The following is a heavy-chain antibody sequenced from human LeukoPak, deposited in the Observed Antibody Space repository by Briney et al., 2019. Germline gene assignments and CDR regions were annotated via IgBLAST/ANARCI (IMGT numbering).Heavy chain of an antibody. CDR2: IRYDGFNK. D-gene: IGHD1-26*01. CDR3: AKKTIVGATVDAFDI. V-gene: IGHV3-30*02. CDR1: GFTFSNYG. J-gene: IGHJ3*02. Sequence: GGSLRLSCAASGFTFSNYGMHWVRQAPGKGLEWVASIRYDGFNKYYADSLKGRFTISKDNSKNTLYLQMNSLRAEDTAVYYCAKKTIVGATVDAFDIWGQGTMDIVSS.